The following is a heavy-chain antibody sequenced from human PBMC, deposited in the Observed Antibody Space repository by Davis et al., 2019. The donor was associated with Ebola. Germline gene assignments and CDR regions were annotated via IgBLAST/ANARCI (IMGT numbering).Heavy chain of an antibody. CDR1: GFTFSGSA. V-gene: IGHV3-73*01. CDR2: IRSKANSYAT. CDR3: ARFVGYCSSTSCLNWFDP. J-gene: IGHJ5*02. D-gene: IGHD2-2*01. Sequence: GESLKISCAASGFTFSGSAMHWVRQASGKGLEWVGRIRSKANSYATAYAASVKGRFTISRDDSKNTAYLQMNSLRAEDTAVYYCARFVGYCSSTSCLNWFDPWGQGTLVTVSS.